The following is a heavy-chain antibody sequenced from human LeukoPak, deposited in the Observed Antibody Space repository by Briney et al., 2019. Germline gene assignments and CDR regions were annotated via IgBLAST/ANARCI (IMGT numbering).Heavy chain of an antibody. V-gene: IGHV4-31*03. CDR1: GGSISSGGYY. Sequence: PSQTLSLTCTVSGGSISSGGYYWSWIRQRPGKGLEWIGYIYYSGSTYYNPSLKSRVTISVDTSKNQFSLKLSSVTAADTAVYYCAREGEYYDSSGRHDAFDIRGQGTMVTVSS. J-gene: IGHJ3*02. CDR2: IYYSGST. CDR3: AREGEYYDSSGRHDAFDI. D-gene: IGHD3-22*01.